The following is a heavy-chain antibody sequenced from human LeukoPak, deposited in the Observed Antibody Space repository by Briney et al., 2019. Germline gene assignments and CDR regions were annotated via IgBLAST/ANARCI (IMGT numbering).Heavy chain of an antibody. V-gene: IGHV1-2*02. CDR3: ARENYYDSSGYYLY. CDR2: INPNSGGT. CDR1: GYTFTGHY. J-gene: IGHJ4*02. D-gene: IGHD3-22*01. Sequence: ASVKVSCKASGYTFTGHYMHWVRQAPGQGLEWMGWINPNSGGTNYAQKFQGRVTMTRDTSISTAYMELSRLRSDDTAVYYCARENYYDSSGYYLYWGQGTLVTVSS.